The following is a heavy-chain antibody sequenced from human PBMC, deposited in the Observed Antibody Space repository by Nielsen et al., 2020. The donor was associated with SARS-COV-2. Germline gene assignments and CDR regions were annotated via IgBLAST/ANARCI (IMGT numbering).Heavy chain of an antibody. Sequence: SETLSLTCAVSGGSISSGGYSWSWIRQPPGKGLEWIGYIYHSGRTYYNPSLKSRVTISVDRSKNQFSLELSSVTAADTAVYYCARGGRITFGGADDAFDIWGQGTMVTVSS. J-gene: IGHJ3*02. CDR2: IYHSGRT. D-gene: IGHD3-16*01. V-gene: IGHV4-30-2*01. CDR1: GGSISSGGYS. CDR3: ARGGRITFGGADDAFDI.